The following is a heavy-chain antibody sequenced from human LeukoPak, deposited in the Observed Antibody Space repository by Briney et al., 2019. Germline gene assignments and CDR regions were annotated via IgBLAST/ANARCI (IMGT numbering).Heavy chain of an antibody. V-gene: IGHV4-4*07. Sequence: SETLSLTCAVSGGSISSYYWSWIRQPAGKGLEWMGRIYTSGSTNYYPALKSRVTMSVDTSKNQYSLQLSSVTAADTAAYYCARDWDCSSTSCYSYYGMHVWGQGTTVTVSS. J-gene: IGHJ6*02. CDR2: IYTSGST. D-gene: IGHD2-2*01. CDR1: GGSISSYY. CDR3: ARDWDCSSTSCYSYYGMHV.